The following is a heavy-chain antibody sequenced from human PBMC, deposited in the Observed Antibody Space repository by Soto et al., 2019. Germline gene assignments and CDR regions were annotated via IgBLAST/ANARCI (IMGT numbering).Heavy chain of an antibody. V-gene: IGHV4-4*07. CDR1: DDFISSYY. CDR3: ARADYEILTGSYAMDV. Sequence: SESLSLACTVSDDFISSYYWNWIRQPAGKGLEWIGRVSTNGATNYNPSLESRVTMSVDTSKNQFSLKLTSVTAADTAVYFCARADYEILTGSYAMDVWGQGTTVTVSS. CDR2: VSTNGAT. J-gene: IGHJ6*02. D-gene: IGHD3-9*01.